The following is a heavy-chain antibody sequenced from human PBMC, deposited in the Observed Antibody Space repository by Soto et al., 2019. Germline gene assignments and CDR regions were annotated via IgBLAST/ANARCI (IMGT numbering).Heavy chain of an antibody. CDR2: IYYSGST. CDR3: ARDNHDYGDYGLAFDI. D-gene: IGHD4-17*01. CDR1: GGSISSYY. Sequence: SETLSLTCTVSGGSISSYYWSWIRQPPGKGLEWIGYIYYSGSTNYNPSLKSRVTISVDTSKNQFSLKLSSVTAADTAVYYCARDNHDYGDYGLAFDIWGQGTMVTVSS. J-gene: IGHJ3*02. V-gene: IGHV4-59*01.